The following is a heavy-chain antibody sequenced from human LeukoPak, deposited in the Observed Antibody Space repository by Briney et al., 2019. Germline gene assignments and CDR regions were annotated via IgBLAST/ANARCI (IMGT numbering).Heavy chain of an antibody. D-gene: IGHD3-3*01. V-gene: IGHV4-61*01. Sequence: PSETLSLTCTVSGGSVSSGSYYWSWIRQPPGKGLEWIGNIYYSGSIHYNPSLKSQLPKSVDSSKNQFSLKLSSVTAADTAVYYCARLSDFWGGYPYGMDVRGQGTPVTVSS. CDR2: IYYSGSI. CDR1: GGSVSSGSYY. J-gene: IGHJ6*02. CDR3: ARLSDFWGGYPYGMDV.